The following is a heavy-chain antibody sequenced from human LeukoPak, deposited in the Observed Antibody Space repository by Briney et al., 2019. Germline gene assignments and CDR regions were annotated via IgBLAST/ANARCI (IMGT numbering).Heavy chain of an antibody. Sequence: SETLSLTCAVYGGSFSGYYWSWIRQPPGKGLEWIGEINHSGSTNYNPSLKSRVTISVDTSKNQFSLKLSSVTAADTAVYYCARVKYYFDYWGQGTLVAVSS. CDR3: ARVKYYFDY. CDR2: INHSGST. CDR1: GGSFSGYY. J-gene: IGHJ4*02. V-gene: IGHV4-34*01.